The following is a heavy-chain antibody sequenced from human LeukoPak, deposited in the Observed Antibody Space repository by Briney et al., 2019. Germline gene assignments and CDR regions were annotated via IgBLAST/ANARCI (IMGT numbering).Heavy chain of an antibody. Sequence: GGSLRLSCAASGFTVSSNYMSWVRQAPGKGLEWVSVIYSGGSTYYADSVKGRFTISRDNSKNTLYLQMNSLRSEDTAVYYCARGRGYSYGYGPGRPGGRFDYWGQGTLVTVSS. CDR2: IYSGGST. CDR1: GFTVSSNY. V-gene: IGHV3-53*05. D-gene: IGHD5-18*01. J-gene: IGHJ4*02. CDR3: ARGRGYSYGYGPGRPGGRFDY.